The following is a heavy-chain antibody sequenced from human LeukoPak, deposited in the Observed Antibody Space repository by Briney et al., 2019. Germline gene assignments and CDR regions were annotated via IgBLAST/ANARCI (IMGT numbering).Heavy chain of an antibody. J-gene: IGHJ6*02. D-gene: IGHD2-21*01. CDR2: IYYSGIT. Sequence: SETLTLTCSVSGGSISSYYWSWIRQPPGKGLQWIGYIYYSGITNYNPSLKSRVTISIDTSKNQFSLKLSSVTAADTAVYYCAHSPGHYSGMDVWGQETAVTVFS. CDR3: AHSPGHYSGMDV. CDR1: GGSISSYY. V-gene: IGHV4-59*01.